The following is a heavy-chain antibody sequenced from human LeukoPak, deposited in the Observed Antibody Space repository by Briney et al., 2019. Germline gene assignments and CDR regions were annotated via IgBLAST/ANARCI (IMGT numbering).Heavy chain of an antibody. V-gene: IGHV4-34*01. CDR1: GGSFSGYY. CDR3: VSRYCSSTSCYRKCAFDY. CDR2: INHSGST. D-gene: IGHD2-2*01. Sequence: SETLSLTCAVYGGSFSGYYWSWIRQPPGKGLEWIGEINHSGSTNYNPSLKSRVTISVDTSKNQFSLKLSSVTAADTAVYYCVSRYCSSTSCYRKCAFDYWGQGTLVTVSS. J-gene: IGHJ4*02.